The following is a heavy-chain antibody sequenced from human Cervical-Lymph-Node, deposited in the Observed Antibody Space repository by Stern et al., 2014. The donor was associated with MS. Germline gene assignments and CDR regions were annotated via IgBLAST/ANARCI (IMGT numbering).Heavy chain of an antibody. CDR2: SIPIFETA. CDR3: ARGDIAAAGTPFDY. V-gene: IGHV1-69*01. Sequence: VQLVQSGAEVKKPGSSMKVSCKASGGTFSSDAIGWVRQAPGPGLEWMGGSIPIFETANYAQKFQGRVTITADESTSTAYMELSSLRSEDTAVYYCARGDIAAAGTPFDYWGQGTLVTVSS. D-gene: IGHD6-13*01. CDR1: GGTFSSDA. J-gene: IGHJ4*02.